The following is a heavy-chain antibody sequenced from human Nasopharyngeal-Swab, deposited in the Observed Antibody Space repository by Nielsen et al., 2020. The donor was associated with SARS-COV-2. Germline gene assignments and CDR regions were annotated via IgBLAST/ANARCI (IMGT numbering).Heavy chain of an antibody. J-gene: IGHJ4*02. Sequence: QAPGKGLEWIGYIYYSGSTNYNPSLKSRVTISVDTSKNQFSLKLSSVTAADTAVYYCARGGAEYYDFWSGYYVFDYWGQGTLVTVSS. V-gene: IGHV4-59*01. CDR3: ARGGAEYYDFWSGYYVFDY. CDR2: IYYSGST. D-gene: IGHD3-3*01.